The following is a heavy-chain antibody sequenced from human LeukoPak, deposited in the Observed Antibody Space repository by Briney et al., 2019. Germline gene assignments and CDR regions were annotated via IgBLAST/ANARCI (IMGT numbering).Heavy chain of an antibody. CDR3: ARVRYSYGPAYSV. Sequence: SETLSLTCTVSGGSISSYYWSWIRQPPGKGLEWIGYIYYSGSTNYNPSLKSRVTISVDTSKNQFSLKLSFVTAADTAVYYCARVRYSYGPAYSVWGQGTTVTVSS. CDR1: GGSISSYY. J-gene: IGHJ6*02. CDR2: IYYSGST. D-gene: IGHD5-18*01. V-gene: IGHV4-59*01.